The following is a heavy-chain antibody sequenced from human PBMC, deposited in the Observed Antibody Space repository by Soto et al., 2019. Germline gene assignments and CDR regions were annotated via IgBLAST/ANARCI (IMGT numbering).Heavy chain of an antibody. Sequence: QVQLVQSGAEVKKPGSSVKVSCKASGGTFSSYAISWVRQAPGQGLEWMGGIIPIFGTANYAQKFQGRVTIPADESTSTAYMELSSLRSEDTAVYYCASGSGSWGYYYYYYGMDVWGQGTTVTVSS. J-gene: IGHJ6*02. V-gene: IGHV1-69*12. D-gene: IGHD1-26*01. CDR2: IIPIFGTA. CDR1: GGTFSSYA. CDR3: ASGSGSWGYYYYYYGMDV.